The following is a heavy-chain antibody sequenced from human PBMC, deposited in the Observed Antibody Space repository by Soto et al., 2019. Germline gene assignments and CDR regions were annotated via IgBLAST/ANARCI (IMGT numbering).Heavy chain of an antibody. CDR3: ARDLGVAFDY. CDR2: IWYDGSNK. CDR1: GFTFSSYG. D-gene: IGHD2-21*01. J-gene: IGHJ4*02. Sequence: QVQLVESGGGVVQPGRSLRLSCAASGFTFSSYGMHWVRQAPGKGLEWVAVIWYDGSNKYYADSVKGRCTISRDNSKNTRYLQMNSLRAEDTAVYYCARDLGVAFDYWGQGTLVTVSS. V-gene: IGHV3-33*01.